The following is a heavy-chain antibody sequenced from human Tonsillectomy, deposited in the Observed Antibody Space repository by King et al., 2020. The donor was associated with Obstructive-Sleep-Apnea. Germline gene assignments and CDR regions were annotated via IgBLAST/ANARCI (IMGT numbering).Heavy chain of an antibody. J-gene: IGHJ4*02. CDR3: ASGYCSSWNTGGRRDY. V-gene: IGHV3-30*04. CDR2: ISYDGSNK. D-gene: IGHD6-13*01. CDR1: GFTFSSYA. Sequence: VQLVESGGGVVQPGKSLRLSCAASGFTFSSYAMHWVRQAPGKGLEWVAVISYDGSNKYYADSVKGRFTISRDNFKNTLYLQMNSLRAEDTAVYYCASGYCSSWNTGGRRDYWGQGTQVTVSS.